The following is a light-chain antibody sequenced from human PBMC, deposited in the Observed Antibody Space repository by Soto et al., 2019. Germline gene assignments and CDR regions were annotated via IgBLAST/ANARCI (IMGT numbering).Light chain of an antibody. V-gene: IGKV2-24*01. CDR2: KIS. Sequence: DIVLTQTRLSSPVTLGQPASISCRSSQSLVHIDGNTYFNWLQQRPGQPPRLLIYKISNRFPWVADRFSGSGAGTDFTLKISRVEAEDVGVYYCMQATQSYTFGQGTRLEIK. J-gene: IGKJ2*01. CDR1: QSLVHIDGNTY. CDR3: MQATQSYT.